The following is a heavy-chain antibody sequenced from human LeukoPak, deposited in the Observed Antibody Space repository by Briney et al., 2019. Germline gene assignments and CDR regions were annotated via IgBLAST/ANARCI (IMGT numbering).Heavy chain of an antibody. Sequence: GGSLRLSCAASGFTFSSYAMSWVRQAPGKGLEWVSAISGSGGSTYYADSVKGRFTISRDNSKNTLYLQMNSLRAEDTAVYYCAEGHHSGTLLYYFDYWGQGTLVTVSS. D-gene: IGHD2-8*02. J-gene: IGHJ4*02. CDR1: GFTFSSYA. CDR3: AEGHHSGTLLYYFDY. V-gene: IGHV3-23*01. CDR2: ISGSGGST.